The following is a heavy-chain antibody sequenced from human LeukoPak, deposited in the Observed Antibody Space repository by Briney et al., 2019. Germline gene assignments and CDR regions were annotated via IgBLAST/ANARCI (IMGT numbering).Heavy chain of an antibody. CDR1: GGSISSGSYY. V-gene: IGHV4-61*02. J-gene: IGHJ4*02. Sequence: SETLSLTCTVSGGSISSGSYYWSWIRQPAGKGLEWIGRIYTSGSTNYNPSLKSRVTISVDTSKNQFSLKLSSVTAADTAVYYCAKSALDVSTIDYWGQGILVTVSS. CDR3: AKSALDVSTIDY. D-gene: IGHD2-2*01. CDR2: IYTSGST.